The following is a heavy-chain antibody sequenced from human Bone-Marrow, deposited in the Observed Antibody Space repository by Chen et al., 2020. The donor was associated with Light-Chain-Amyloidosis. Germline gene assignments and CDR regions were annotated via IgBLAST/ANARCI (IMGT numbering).Heavy chain of an antibody. V-gene: IGHV3-33*01. D-gene: IGHD5-12*01. CDR1: GFSFSPYG. CDR3: ARVQSRGYSGYALES. J-gene: IGHJ4*02. Sequence: QVQLVEAGGGVVQPGRSRRLSCVGSGFSFSPYGMHWVRQAPGKGLEWVSVRLYDASNKSYADSVKGRFTISRANPKNTLYLQMNSLRAEDTAVYYCARVQSRGYSGYALESWGQGTPVTVSS. CDR2: RLYDASNK.